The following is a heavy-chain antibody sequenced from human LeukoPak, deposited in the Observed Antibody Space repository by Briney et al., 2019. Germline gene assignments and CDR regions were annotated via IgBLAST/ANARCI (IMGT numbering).Heavy chain of an antibody. CDR2: IYYSGST. D-gene: IGHD3-3*01. V-gene: IGHV4-59*12. Sequence: SETLSLTCTVSGGSISSYYWSWIRQPPGKGLEWIGYIYYSGSTNYNPSLKSRVTISVDTSKNQFSLKLSSVTAADTAVYYCARGITIFGIHYWGQGTLVTVSS. CDR3: ARGITIFGIHY. J-gene: IGHJ4*02. CDR1: GGSISSYY.